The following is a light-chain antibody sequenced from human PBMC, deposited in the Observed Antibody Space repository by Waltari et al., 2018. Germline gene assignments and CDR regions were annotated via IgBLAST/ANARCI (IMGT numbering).Light chain of an antibody. CDR1: NIGTKS. CDR2: DDR. Sequence: SYVLTQTPSVSVAPRKTARITCGGDNIGTKSVHWYQQKPGQAPVLVIYDDRDRASGIPERISGSNSGNTATLTISRVEAGDEADYYCQVWDSSSDPVIFGGGTKL. J-gene: IGLJ2*01. CDR3: QVWDSSSDPVI. V-gene: IGLV3-21*04.